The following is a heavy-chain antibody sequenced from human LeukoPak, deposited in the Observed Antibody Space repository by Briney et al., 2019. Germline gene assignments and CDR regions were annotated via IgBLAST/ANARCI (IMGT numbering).Heavy chain of an antibody. V-gene: IGHV4-39*01. CDR3: ARRNGYFDY. Sequence: SETLSLTCTVSGGSISSISSYWGWIRQPPGGGLEWIASVYYSGNTYYNPSLNSRITISVDTSKNQFSLKLSSLTAADTAVYYCARRNGYFDYRGQGTLVTVSS. CDR1: GGSISSISSY. CDR2: VYYSGNT. J-gene: IGHJ4*02. D-gene: IGHD1-1*01.